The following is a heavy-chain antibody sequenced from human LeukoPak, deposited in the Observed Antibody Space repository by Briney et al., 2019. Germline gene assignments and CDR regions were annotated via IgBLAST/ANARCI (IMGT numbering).Heavy chain of an antibody. J-gene: IGHJ6*02. D-gene: IGHD3-3*01. CDR3: AKITYYDFWSGYRNYYYYYYGMDV. V-gene: IGHV3-33*06. CDR2: IWYDGSNK. CDR1: GFTFSSYG. Sequence: GRSLRLSCAASGFTFSSYGMHWVRQAPGKGLEWVAVIWYDGSNKYYADSVKGRFTISRDNSKNTLYLQMNSLRAEDTAVYYCAKITYYDFWSGYRNYYYYYYGMDVWGQGTTVTVSS.